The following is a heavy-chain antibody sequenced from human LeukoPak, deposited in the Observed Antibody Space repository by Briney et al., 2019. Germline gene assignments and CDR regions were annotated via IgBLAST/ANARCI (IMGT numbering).Heavy chain of an antibody. J-gene: IGHJ5*02. CDR2: INHSGSS. D-gene: IGHD6-13*01. V-gene: IGHV4-34*01. CDR3: ARAGRIAAAHNRFDP. CDR1: GGSFSAYY. Sequence: SETLSLTCAVYGGSFSAYYWNWIRQTPGRGLEWIGEINHSGSSNYNPSLKSRVTISVDTSKNQFSLKLSSVTAADTAVYYCARAGRIAAAHNRFDPWGQETLVTVSS.